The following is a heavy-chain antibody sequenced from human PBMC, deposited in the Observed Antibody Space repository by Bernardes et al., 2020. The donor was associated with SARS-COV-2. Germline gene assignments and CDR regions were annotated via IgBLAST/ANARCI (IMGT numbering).Heavy chain of an antibody. CDR2: INGDGRRT. V-gene: IGHV3-74*01. CDR1: GFTFSTYW. J-gene: IGHJ4*02. Sequence: GGSLRLSCAASGFTFSTYWMHWVRQAPGKGLMWVSRINGDGRRTTYADSVKGRFTISIDNTENTLYLQMNSLRAEDTAVYYCVRGPSDGHGRFEYWGQGTMGTVSS. CDR3: VRGPSDGHGRFEY.